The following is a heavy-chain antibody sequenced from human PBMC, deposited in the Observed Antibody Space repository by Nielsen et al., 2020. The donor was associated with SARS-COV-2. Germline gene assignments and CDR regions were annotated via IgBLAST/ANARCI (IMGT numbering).Heavy chain of an antibody. D-gene: IGHD3-22*01. J-gene: IGHJ3*02. CDR3: ARGWFYYDTNALRGDAFDI. CDR2: IKQDGSEK. CDR1: GFTFSSYE. Sequence: GGSLRLSCAASGFTFSSYEMNWVRQAPGKGLEWVANIKQDGSEKYYVDSVKGRFTISRDNAKNSLYLQMNSLRGEDTAVYYCARGWFYYDTNALRGDAFDIWGQGTLVTVSS. V-gene: IGHV3-7*01.